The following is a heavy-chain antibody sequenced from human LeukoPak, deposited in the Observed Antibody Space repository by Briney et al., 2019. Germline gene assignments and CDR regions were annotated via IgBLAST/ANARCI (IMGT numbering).Heavy chain of an antibody. D-gene: IGHD2-2*01. J-gene: IGHJ5*02. CDR1: GFTFSSYA. Sequence: GGSLRLSCAASGFTFSSYAMSWVRQAPGKGLEWVSAISGSGGSTYYADSVKGRFTISRDNSKNTLYLQMNSLRAEETAVYYCAKEGADIVVVPAAENWFDPWGQGTLVTVSS. CDR3: AKEGADIVVVPAAENWFDP. V-gene: IGHV3-23*01. CDR2: ISGSGGST.